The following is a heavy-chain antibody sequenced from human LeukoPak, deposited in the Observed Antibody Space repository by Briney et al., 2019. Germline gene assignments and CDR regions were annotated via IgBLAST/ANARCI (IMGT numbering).Heavy chain of an antibody. D-gene: IGHD2-2*01. CDR3: ARAPTAYCLSTNCQPCFDY. CDR2: TYYRSKWYN. Sequence: SQTLSLTCAISGDSVSSNSAAWNWIRQSPSRGLEWLGRTYYRSKWYNDYAVSVKSRITINPDTSKNQFSLELTSVTAADTAVYYCARAPTAYCLSTNCQPCFDYWGQGILVTVSS. V-gene: IGHV6-1*01. J-gene: IGHJ4*02. CDR1: GDSVSSNSAA.